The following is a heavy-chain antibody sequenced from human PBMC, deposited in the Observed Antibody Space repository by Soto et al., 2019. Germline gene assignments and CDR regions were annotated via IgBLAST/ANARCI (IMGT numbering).Heavy chain of an antibody. J-gene: IGHJ4*02. Sequence: QVQLQESGPGLLKPSGTLSLTCTVSSGSITSSNWWSWVRQPPGKGLEWIGEVAHNGYSHPTSSLKSRVTISIDKSRNQFSLRLPSVTAADTAVYYCARNRYDGYDFDSWGQGTLVAVSS. D-gene: IGHD5-12*01. CDR3: ARNRYDGYDFDS. V-gene: IGHV4-4*02. CDR2: VAHNGYS. CDR1: SGSITSSNW.